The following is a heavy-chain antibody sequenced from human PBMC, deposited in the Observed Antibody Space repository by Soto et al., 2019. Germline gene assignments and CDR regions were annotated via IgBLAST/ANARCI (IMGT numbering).Heavy chain of an antibody. J-gene: IGHJ3*02. CDR3: AKSEPDARDAFDI. Sequence: GGSLRLSCAASGFTFSSYGMHWVRQAPGKGLEWVAVISYDGSNKYYADSVKGRFTISRDNSKNTLYLQMNSLRAEDTAVYYCAKSEPDARDAFDIWGQGTMVTVSS. CDR1: GFTFSSYG. CDR2: ISYDGSNK. V-gene: IGHV3-30*18.